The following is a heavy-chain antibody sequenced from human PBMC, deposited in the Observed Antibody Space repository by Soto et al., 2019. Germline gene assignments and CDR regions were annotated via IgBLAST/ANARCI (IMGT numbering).Heavy chain of an antibody. D-gene: IGHD3-10*01. CDR3: ARDRPAYYYGSGSPYWYFDL. CDR1: GGTFSSYA. Sequence: QVQLVQSGAEVKKPGSSVKVSCKASGGTFSSYAISWVRQAPGQGLEWMGGIIPIFGTANYAQKFQGRVTITADESTSTAYMELSSLRSEDTAVYYCARDRPAYYYGSGSPYWYFDLWGRGTLVTVSS. J-gene: IGHJ2*01. V-gene: IGHV1-69*12. CDR2: IIPIFGTA.